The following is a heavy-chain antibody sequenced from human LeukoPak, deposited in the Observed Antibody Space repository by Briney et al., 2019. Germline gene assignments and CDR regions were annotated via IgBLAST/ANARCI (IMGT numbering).Heavy chain of an antibody. CDR2: INPNSGGT. Sequence: ASVNVSCTASGYTFTRYYMHWVRQAPGQGLEWMGWINPNSGGTNYAQKFQGRVTMTRDTSISTAYMELSRLRSDDTAVYYCARAGIAAAGVYDYWGQGTLVTVSS. D-gene: IGHD6-13*01. CDR3: ARAGIAAAGVYDY. J-gene: IGHJ4*02. V-gene: IGHV1-2*02. CDR1: GYTFTRYY.